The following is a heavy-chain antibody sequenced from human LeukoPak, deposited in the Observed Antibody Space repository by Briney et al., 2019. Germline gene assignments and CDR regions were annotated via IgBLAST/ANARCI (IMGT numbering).Heavy chain of an antibody. J-gene: IGHJ4*02. CDR1: GFTFSSYW. CDR2: IDRDGSRI. Sequence: GGSLRLSCAVPGFTFSSYWMHWVRHAPGKGLVWVSRIDRDGSRINYADSVKGRFTISRDNGKNTLFLQMNSLRAEDAAVYYCVRGNDYGGPHYWGQGTLVTVSS. V-gene: IGHV3-74*01. D-gene: IGHD4-23*01. CDR3: VRGNDYGGPHY.